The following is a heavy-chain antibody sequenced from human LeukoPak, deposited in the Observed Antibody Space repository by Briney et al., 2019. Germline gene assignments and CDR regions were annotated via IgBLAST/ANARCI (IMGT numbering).Heavy chain of an antibody. J-gene: IGHJ4*02. V-gene: IGHV4-30-4*08. Sequence: SETLSLTCSVSGGSVSTSTSYWDWIRQPPGKGLEWIGYIYYSGSTYYNPSLKSRVTISVDTSKNQFSLKLSSVTAADTAVYYCARYYYDSSGLGTFDYWGQGTLVTVSS. D-gene: IGHD3-22*01. CDR3: ARYYYDSSGLGTFDY. CDR1: GGSVSTSTSY. CDR2: IYYSGST.